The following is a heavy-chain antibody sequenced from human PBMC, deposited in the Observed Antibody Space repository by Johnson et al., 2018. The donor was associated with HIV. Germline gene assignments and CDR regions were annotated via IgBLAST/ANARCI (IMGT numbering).Heavy chain of an antibody. CDR3: ARFYYYDSSGYYDAFDI. D-gene: IGHD3-22*01. Sequence: VQLVESGGGVVQPGRSLRLSCAASGFTVSSNYMSWVRQAPGKGLEWVSVIYSGGSTYYADSVKGRFTISRDNSKNTLYLQMNSLRAEDTAVYYCARFYYYDSSGYYDAFDIWGQGTMVTVSS. V-gene: IGHV3-66*02. CDR2: IYSGGST. CDR1: GFTVSSNY. J-gene: IGHJ3*02.